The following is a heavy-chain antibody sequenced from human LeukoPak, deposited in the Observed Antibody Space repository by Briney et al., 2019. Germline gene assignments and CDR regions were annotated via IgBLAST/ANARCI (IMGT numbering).Heavy chain of an antibody. V-gene: IGHV3-23*01. CDR3: AKVPADPSEPLPPHAFDI. J-gene: IGHJ3*02. Sequence: GGTLRLSCAASGFSFRSYHMSWVRQAPGKGLDWVSDISGTGGSTYYADSVKGRFTISRDNSKNTLYLQMNSLRAEDTAVYYCAKVPADPSEPLPPHAFDIWGQGTMVTVSS. D-gene: IGHD2-2*01. CDR1: GFSFRSYH. CDR2: ISGTGGST.